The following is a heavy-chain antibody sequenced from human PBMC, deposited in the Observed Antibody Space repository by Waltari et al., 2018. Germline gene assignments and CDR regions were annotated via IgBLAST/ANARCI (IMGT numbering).Heavy chain of an antibody. CDR2: IRYDGSNK. CDR3: AKEQSYGADEEFDY. J-gene: IGHJ4*02. D-gene: IGHD4-17*01. V-gene: IGHV3-30*02. Sequence: QVQLVESGGGVVQPGGSLRLSCAASGLPFSSYAMHCVRQAPGKGLEWVAFIRYDGSNKYYADSVKGRFTISRDNSKNTLYLQMNSLRAEDTAVYYCAKEQSYGADEEFDYWGQGTLVTVSS. CDR1: GLPFSSYA.